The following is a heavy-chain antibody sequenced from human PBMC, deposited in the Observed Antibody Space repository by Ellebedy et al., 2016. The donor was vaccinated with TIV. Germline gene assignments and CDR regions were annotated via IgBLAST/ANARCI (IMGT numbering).Heavy chain of an antibody. CDR3: ARSYQYCSSTSCSS. J-gene: IGHJ4*02. V-gene: IGHV3-7*01. Sequence: GESLKISXAASGFTFSSYWMSWVRQAPGKGLEWVANIKQDGSEKYYADSVKGRFTISRDNSKNTLYLQMNSLRAEDTAVYYCARSYQYCSSTSCSSWGQGTLVTVSS. CDR1: GFTFSSYW. D-gene: IGHD2-2*01. CDR2: IKQDGSEK.